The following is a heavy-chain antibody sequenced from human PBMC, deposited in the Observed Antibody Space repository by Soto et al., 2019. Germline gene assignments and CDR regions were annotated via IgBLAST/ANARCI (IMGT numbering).Heavy chain of an antibody. Sequence: QVQLQESGPGLVRPAGTLSLTCAVFGDSMNTNNWWSWVRQTPGKGLEWIGEIHHNGDTTYTPSLKSRVTISLDKAKYHFSPSLTSVTAADTAVYYCARTRLSCTTSRCHDVYFDFWGRGTLVTVSS. CDR2: IHHNGDT. CDR1: GDSMNTNNW. V-gene: IGHV4-4*02. CDR3: ARTRLSCTTSRCHDVYFDF. J-gene: IGHJ4*02. D-gene: IGHD2-8*01.